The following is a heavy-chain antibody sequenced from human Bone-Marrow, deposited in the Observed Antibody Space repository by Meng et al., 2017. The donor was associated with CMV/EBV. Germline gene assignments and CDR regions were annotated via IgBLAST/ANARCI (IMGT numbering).Heavy chain of an antibody. CDR1: GFTFRSYA. Sequence: GESLKISCAASGFTFRSYAMHWVRQAPGKGLEWVSSISSSSSYIYYADSVKGRFTISRDNAKNSLYLQMNSLRAEDTAVYYCARGETYDFWSGYPVYFDYWGQGTLVTVSS. CDR2: ISSSSSYI. J-gene: IGHJ4*02. CDR3: ARGETYDFWSGYPVYFDY. V-gene: IGHV3-21*01. D-gene: IGHD3-3*01.